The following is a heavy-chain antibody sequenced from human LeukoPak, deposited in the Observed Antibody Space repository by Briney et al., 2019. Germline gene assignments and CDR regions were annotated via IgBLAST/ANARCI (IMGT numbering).Heavy chain of an antibody. CDR1: GYTFSGYY. CDR3: ARGGAYYYGSGSYYHDY. V-gene: IGHV1-2*02. D-gene: IGHD3-10*01. Sequence: ASVKVSCKASGYTFSGYYMHWVRQAPGQGLEWMGWINPNSGGTNYAQKFQGRVTMTRDTSISTAYMELSSLRSEDTAVYYCARGGAYYYGSGSYYHDYWGQGTLVTVSS. J-gene: IGHJ4*02. CDR2: INPNSGGT.